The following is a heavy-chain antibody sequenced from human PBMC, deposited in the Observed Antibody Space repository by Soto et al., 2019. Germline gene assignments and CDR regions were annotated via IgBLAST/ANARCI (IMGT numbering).Heavy chain of an antibody. CDR1: GFTFSNAW. CDR2: IKSKTDGGTT. Sequence: GGSLRLSCAASGFTFSNAWMSWVRQAPGKGLEWVGRIKSKTDGGTTDYAAPVKGRFTISRDDSKNTLYLQMNSLKTEDTAVYYCTKYSGYDFGFDYWGQGTLVTVSS. V-gene: IGHV3-15*01. CDR3: TKYSGYDFGFDY. J-gene: IGHJ4*02. D-gene: IGHD5-12*01.